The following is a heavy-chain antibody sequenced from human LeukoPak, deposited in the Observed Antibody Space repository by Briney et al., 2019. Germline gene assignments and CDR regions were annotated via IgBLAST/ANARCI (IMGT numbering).Heavy chain of an antibody. V-gene: IGHV3-21*01. CDR2: IRSSSSYI. J-gene: IGHJ4*02. Sequence: GGSLRLSCAASGFTFSSYSMNWVRQAPGKGLEWVSSIRSSSSYIYYADSVKGRFTISRDNAKNSLYLQMDSLRAEDTAVYYCARVSYDILTGYSYIDYWGQGTLVTVSS. CDR1: GFTFSSYS. CDR3: ARVSYDILTGYSYIDY. D-gene: IGHD3-9*01.